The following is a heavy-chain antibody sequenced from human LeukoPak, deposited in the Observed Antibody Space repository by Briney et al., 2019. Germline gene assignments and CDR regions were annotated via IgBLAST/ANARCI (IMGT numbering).Heavy chain of an antibody. CDR3: ARDRLNDHLWGSYLQVPCVY. V-gene: IGHV3-7*01. CDR2: IKQDGSER. D-gene: IGHD3-16*02. Sequence: GGSLRLSCAASGFTFSSYSMSWVRQAPGKGLEWVANIKQDGSERYSVDSVKGRFTISRDNAKNSLYLQMNSLRAEDTAVYYCARDRLNDHLWGSYLQVPCVYSGQGNLVTVSS. CDR1: GFTFSSYS. J-gene: IGHJ4*02.